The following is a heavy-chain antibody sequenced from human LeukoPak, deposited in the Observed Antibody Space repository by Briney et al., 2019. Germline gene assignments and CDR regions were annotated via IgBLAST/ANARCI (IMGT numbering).Heavy chain of an antibody. CDR3: ARDLPLGFYGSGSLGH. D-gene: IGHD3-10*01. CDR2: ISAYNGNT. J-gene: IGHJ4*02. Sequence: ASVKVSCKASGYTFSNYCISWVRQAPGQGLEWMAWISAYNGNTNYAQKFQGRVTMTTDTSTSTAFMELRSLRSDDTAVYYCARDLPLGFYGSGSLGHWGQGSLVTVSS. V-gene: IGHV1-18*01. CDR1: GYTFSNYC.